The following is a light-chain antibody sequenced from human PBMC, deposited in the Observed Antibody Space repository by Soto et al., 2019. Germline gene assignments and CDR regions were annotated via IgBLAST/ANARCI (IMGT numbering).Light chain of an antibody. CDR3: QQYNSYPWT. CDR2: KAS. CDR1: QSIRSW. V-gene: IGKV1-5*03. Sequence: DIQMTQSPSTLSASVGDRVTITCRASQSIRSWLAWYQQKPGKAHKLLIYKASSLESGVPSMFSGRGSGTEFTLTISSLQPDDFATYYCQQYNSYPWTFGQGTKVEIK. J-gene: IGKJ1*01.